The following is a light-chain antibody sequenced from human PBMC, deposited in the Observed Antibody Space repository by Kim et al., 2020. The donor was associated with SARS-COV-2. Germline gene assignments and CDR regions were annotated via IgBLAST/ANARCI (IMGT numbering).Light chain of an antibody. CDR3: QTWDTGIRV. J-gene: IGLJ3*02. Sequence: QLVLTQSPSASASLGASVNLTCTLSSGHSNYAIAWHQQQPEKGPRYLMKLNSDGSHIQGDGIPHRFSGSSSGAERYLTISSLQSEDEADYYCQTWDTGIRVFGGGTKLTVL. V-gene: IGLV4-69*01. CDR2: LNSDGSH. CDR1: SGHSNYA.